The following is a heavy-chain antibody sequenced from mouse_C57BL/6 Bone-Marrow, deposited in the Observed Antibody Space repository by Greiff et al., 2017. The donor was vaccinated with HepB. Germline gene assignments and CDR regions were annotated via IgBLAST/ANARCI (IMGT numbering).Heavy chain of an antibody. V-gene: IGHV1-55*01. CDR2: IYPGSGST. CDR1: GYTFTSYW. CDR3: ARTNYSNYCAMDY. J-gene: IGHJ4*01. Sequence: VQLQQPGAELVKPGASVKMSCKASGYTFTSYWITWVKQRPGQGLEWIGDIYPGSGSTNYNEKFKSKATLTVDTSSSTAYMQLSSLTSEDSAVYYCARTNYSNYCAMDYWGQGTAVTVSS. D-gene: IGHD2-5*01.